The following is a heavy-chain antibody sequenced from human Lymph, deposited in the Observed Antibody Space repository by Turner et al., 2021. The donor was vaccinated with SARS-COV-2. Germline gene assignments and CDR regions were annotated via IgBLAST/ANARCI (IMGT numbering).Heavy chain of an antibody. D-gene: IGHD3-16*01. CDR2: IIPILGIA. J-gene: IGHJ6*02. Sequence: QVQLVQSGAEVKKPGSSVKVSCKASGGTFSSYAISWVRQAPGQGLEWMGGIIPILGIANYAQRFQGRVTITADKSTSHADLGVGGLGSGEPAVYYGGGIGGPGRGGGVFYYYYGMDVWGQGTTVTVSS. CDR1: GGTFSSYA. CDR3: GGIGGPGRGGGVFYYYYGMDV. V-gene: IGHV1-69*10.